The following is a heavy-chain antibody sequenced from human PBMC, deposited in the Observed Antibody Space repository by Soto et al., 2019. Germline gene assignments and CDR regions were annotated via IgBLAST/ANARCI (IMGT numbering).Heavy chain of an antibody. Sequence: ASVKVSCKASGYTFIGYYMHWVRQAPGQGLEWLGWINPNSGATIYAQKFQGRVTMTRDTSINTAYMEPSRLRSDDTAVYYCARDSYYDILTGYSRNAFDIWGQGTMVTV. CDR3: ARDSYYDILTGYSRNAFDI. V-gene: IGHV1-2*02. CDR1: GYTFIGYY. J-gene: IGHJ3*02. CDR2: INPNSGAT. D-gene: IGHD3-9*01.